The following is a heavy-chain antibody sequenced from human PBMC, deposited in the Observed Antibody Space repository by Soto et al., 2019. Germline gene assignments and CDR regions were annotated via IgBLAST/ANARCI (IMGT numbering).Heavy chain of an antibody. V-gene: IGHV1-58*01. CDR2: IVVGSGNT. Sequence: SVNVSCKASGFTFTSSAVQWVRQARGQRLEWIGWIVVGSGNTNYAQKFQERVTITRDMSTSTAYMELSSLRFEDTAVYYCAAARTSAYDAFDIWGQGTMVTVSS. CDR3: AAARTSAYDAFDI. J-gene: IGHJ3*02. CDR1: GFTFTSSA.